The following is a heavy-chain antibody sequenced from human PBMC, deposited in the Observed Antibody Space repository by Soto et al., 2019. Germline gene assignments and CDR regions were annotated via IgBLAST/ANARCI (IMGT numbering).Heavy chain of an antibody. J-gene: IGHJ3*02. CDR2: IKQDGSEK. D-gene: IGHD3-22*01. CDR1: GFTFSSYW. Sequence: TGGSLRLSCAASGFTFSSYWMSWVRQAPGKGLEWVANIKQDGSEKYYVDSVKGRFTISRGNAKNSLYLQMNSLRAEDTAVYYCARRPQIVVVTNAAFDIWGQGTMVTVSS. V-gene: IGHV3-7*05. CDR3: ARRPQIVVVTNAAFDI.